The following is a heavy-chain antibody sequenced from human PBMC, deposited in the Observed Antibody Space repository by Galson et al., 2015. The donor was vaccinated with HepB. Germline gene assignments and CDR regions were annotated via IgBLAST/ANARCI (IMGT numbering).Heavy chain of an antibody. CDR2: INPSGGST. CDR3: ARDNAGWSFDR. CDR1: GYTFTSYY. Sequence: SVKVSCKASGYTFTSYYMHWVRQAPGQGLEWMGIINPSGGSTSYAQKFQGRVTMARDTSTSTVYMELSSLRSDDTAVYYCARDNAGWSFDRWGQGTLVIVSS. J-gene: IGHJ5*02. D-gene: IGHD6-19*01. V-gene: IGHV1-46*01.